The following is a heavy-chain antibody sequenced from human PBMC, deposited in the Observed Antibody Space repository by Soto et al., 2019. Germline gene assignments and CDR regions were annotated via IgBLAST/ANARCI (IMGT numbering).Heavy chain of an antibody. J-gene: IGHJ6*02. V-gene: IGHV5-51*01. CDR1: GYDFSTYW. Sequence: EVQLVQSGAEVKRPGESLKISCKGSGYDFSTYWTGWVRQMPGRGLEWMAIIHGGDSNTRYSPSFQGQVTISVDKSINTAYLQWSSLKASDTATYYCATLPPLSYRMDVWGQGTTVSVSS. CDR2: IHGGDSNT. CDR3: ATLPPLSYRMDV. D-gene: IGHD3-16*02.